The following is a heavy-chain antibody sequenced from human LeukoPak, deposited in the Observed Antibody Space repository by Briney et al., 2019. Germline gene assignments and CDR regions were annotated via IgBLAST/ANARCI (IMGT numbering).Heavy chain of an antibody. J-gene: IGHJ3*01. CDR2: IYHGKNT. V-gene: IGHV4-39*01. Sequence: SETLSLTCTVSGGSISSSSYYWGWIRQPPGKGLEWIGTIYHGKNTYCNPSLKSRLTMSVDTSKKQFSLRLSSVTAADTAVYYCARRNVVVPSTMARAFDVWGQGTMVTVS. CDR3: ARRNVVVPSTMARAFDV. CDR1: GGSISSSSYY. D-gene: IGHD2-2*01.